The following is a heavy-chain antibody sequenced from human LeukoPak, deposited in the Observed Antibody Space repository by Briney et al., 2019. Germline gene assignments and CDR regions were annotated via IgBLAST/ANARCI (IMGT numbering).Heavy chain of an antibody. V-gene: IGHV3-30-3*01. Sequence: GKSLRLSCAASGFTFSDYAMHWVRQAPGKGLEWVALVLYDGSNSYYADSVKGRFTISRDNSKNTLYLLMDGLRPEDTAVYHCARDYGYSYGNYYYYGMDVWGQGTTVTVSS. CDR3: ARDYGYSYGNYYYYGMDV. CDR1: GFTFSDYA. J-gene: IGHJ6*02. D-gene: IGHD5-18*01. CDR2: VLYDGSNS.